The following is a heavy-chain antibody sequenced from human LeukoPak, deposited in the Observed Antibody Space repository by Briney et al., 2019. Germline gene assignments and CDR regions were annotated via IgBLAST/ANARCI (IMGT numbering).Heavy chain of an antibody. V-gene: IGHV4-4*07. CDR1: GGSISSYY. D-gene: IGHD6-13*01. Sequence: SETLSLTCTVSGGSISSYYWTWTRQPAGKGLGWIGRIYSSGSTNYNPSLKSRVTMSVDASRNQFSLKLSSVTAAGTAVYYGARTSGYSSSWYTYWGQGTLVTVSS. J-gene: IGHJ4*02. CDR2: IYSSGST. CDR3: ARTSGYSSSWYTY.